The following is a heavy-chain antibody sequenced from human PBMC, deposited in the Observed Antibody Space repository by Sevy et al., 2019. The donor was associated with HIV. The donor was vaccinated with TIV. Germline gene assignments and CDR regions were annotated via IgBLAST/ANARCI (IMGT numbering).Heavy chain of an antibody. J-gene: IGHJ6*03. CDR1: GYSISSGYY. V-gene: IGHV4-38-2*01. CDR3: ARVGGGNDYYMDV. CDR2: IYHSGST. D-gene: IGHD2-15*01. Sequence: SETLSLTCAVSGYSISSGYYWGWIRQPPGKGLEWIGSIYHSGSTYYNPSLKSRVTISVDTSKNQFSLKLSSVTAADTAVYYCARVGGGNDYYMDVWGKGTTVTVSS.